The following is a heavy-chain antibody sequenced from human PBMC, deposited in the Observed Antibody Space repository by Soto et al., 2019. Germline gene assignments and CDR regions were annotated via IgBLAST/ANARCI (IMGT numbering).Heavy chain of an antibody. D-gene: IGHD3-10*01. Sequence: EVQLVESGGGLVQPGGSLRLSCAVSGFTLSDYYMEWVRQAPGQGLEWIGLTRNKDNRYTTEYAASVKGRFTISRDNSKNSLYLQMSSLNTEDTALYYCSRSRPGVTHDSWGQGTLVTVSS. J-gene: IGHJ4*02. CDR2: TRNKDNRYTT. CDR3: SRSRPGVTHDS. V-gene: IGHV3-72*01. CDR1: GFTLSDYY.